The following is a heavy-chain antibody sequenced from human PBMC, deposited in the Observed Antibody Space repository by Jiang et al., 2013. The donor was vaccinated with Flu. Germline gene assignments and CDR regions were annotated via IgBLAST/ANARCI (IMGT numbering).Heavy chain of an antibody. D-gene: IGHD3-3*01. V-gene: IGHV3-21*01. J-gene: IGHJ4*02. CDR2: ISSSSSYI. CDR3: ARDVGMDYDFWSGYYDHFDY. Sequence: ASGFTFSSYSMNWVRQAPGKGLEWVSSISSSSSYIYYADSVKGRFTISRDNAKNSLYLQMNSLRAEDTAVYYCARDVGMDYDFWSGYYDHFDYWGQGTLVTVSS. CDR1: GFTFSSYS.